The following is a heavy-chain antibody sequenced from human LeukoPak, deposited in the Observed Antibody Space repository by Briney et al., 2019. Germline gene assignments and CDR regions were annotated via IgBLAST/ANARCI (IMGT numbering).Heavy chain of an antibody. D-gene: IGHD3-16*02. CDR2: INHSGST. CDR3: ARRTRLGELSLSTYFDY. CDR1: GGSFSGYY. V-gene: IGHV4-34*01. J-gene: IGHJ4*02. Sequence: SETLSLTCAVYGGSFSGYYWSWIRQPPGKGLEWIGEINHSGSTNYNPSLKSRVTISVDTSKSQFSLKLSSVTAADTAVYYCARRTRLGELSLSTYFDYWGQGTLVTVSS.